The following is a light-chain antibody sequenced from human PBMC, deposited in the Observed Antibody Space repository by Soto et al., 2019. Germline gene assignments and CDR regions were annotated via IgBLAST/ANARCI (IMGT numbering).Light chain of an antibody. Sequence: QSVLTQPPSVSAAPGQKVTISCSGSTSNIGNNYVSWYQQFPGKAPKLLIYENNKRPSGIPDRFSGSKSGTSATLGITGLQTGDEADYYCGTWDSSLSAVVFGGGTQLTVL. CDR3: GTWDSSLSAVV. V-gene: IGLV1-51*02. CDR2: ENN. CDR1: TSNIGNNY. J-gene: IGLJ2*01.